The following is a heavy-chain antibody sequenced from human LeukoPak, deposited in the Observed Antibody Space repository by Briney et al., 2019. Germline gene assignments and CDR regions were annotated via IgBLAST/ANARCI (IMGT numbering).Heavy chain of an antibody. V-gene: IGHV4-59*01. Sequence: PSETLSLTCTVSGGSISSYYWSWIRQPPGQGLEWIGYISYSGSTNYNPSLKSRVTISVDTSKNQFSLKVSSVTAADTAVYYCARYVWGSYPTFEDYWGQGTLVTVSS. CDR2: ISYSGST. CDR3: ARYVWGSYPTFEDY. J-gene: IGHJ4*02. D-gene: IGHD3-16*02. CDR1: GGSISSYY.